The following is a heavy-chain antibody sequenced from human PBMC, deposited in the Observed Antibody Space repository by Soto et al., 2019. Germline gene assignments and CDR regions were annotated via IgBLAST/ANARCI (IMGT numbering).Heavy chain of an antibody. D-gene: IGHD3-16*01. CDR2: ISGSGGST. V-gene: IGHV3-23*01. J-gene: IGHJ4*02. CDR1: GFTFSRYG. Sequence: GGSLRLSCVGSGFTFSRYGLHWVRQAPGKGLEWVSAISGSGGSTYYADSVKGRFTISRDNSKNTLYLQMNSLRAEDTAVYYCAKDLFVDPFDYWGQGTLVTVSS. CDR3: AKDLFVDPFDY.